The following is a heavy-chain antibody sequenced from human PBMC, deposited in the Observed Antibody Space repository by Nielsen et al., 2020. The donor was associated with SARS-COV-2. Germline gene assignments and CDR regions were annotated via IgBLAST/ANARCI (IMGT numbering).Heavy chain of an antibody. CDR1: GFTVGSIY. Sequence: GGSLRLSCAVSGFTVGSIYMTWVRQAPGKGLESVSVIHGGGNTYYADSVKGRFTISRHSSNNTLFLQMNSLRAEDTAVYYCARLYAGRIDAFDIWGQGTMVTVSS. CDR2: IHGGGNT. J-gene: IGHJ3*02. CDR3: ARLYAGRIDAFDI. D-gene: IGHD2-2*02. V-gene: IGHV3-53*04.